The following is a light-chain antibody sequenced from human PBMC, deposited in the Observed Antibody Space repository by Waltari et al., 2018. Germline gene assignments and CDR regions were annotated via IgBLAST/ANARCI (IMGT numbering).Light chain of an antibody. V-gene: IGKV1-39*01. Sequence: DIQMTQSPSSLSASVRERVTITCRASQRVSNYFNWYQQKSGKAPKLLSYAASSLQSGVPARFSGSGSGTDFTLTISSLQPEDFATYYCQQSYTTPRTFGQGTKVEIK. CDR2: AAS. CDR1: QRVSNY. J-gene: IGKJ1*01. CDR3: QQSYTTPRT.